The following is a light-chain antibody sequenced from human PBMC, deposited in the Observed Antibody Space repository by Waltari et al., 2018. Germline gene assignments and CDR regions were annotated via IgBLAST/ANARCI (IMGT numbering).Light chain of an antibody. CDR1: QSISTY. V-gene: IGKV1-39*01. CDR2: AAS. CDR3: QQSYSTPRT. J-gene: IGKJ2*01. Sequence: DIQMTQSPSSLSTSVGDRVTITCRASQSISTYFNWYQQKPGKAPKLLIYAASSLQSGVPSRFSGSGSGTDFTLTISSLQPEDFVTYYCQQSYSTPRTFGQGTRLEIK.